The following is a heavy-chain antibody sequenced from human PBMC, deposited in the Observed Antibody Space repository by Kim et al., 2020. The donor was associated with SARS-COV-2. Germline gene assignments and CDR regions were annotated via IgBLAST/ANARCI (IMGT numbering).Heavy chain of an antibody. CDR3: TTVLLWFGELFDDAFDI. J-gene: IGHJ3*02. CDR2: IKSKTDGGTT. Sequence: GGSLRLSCAASGFTFSNAWMSWVRQAPGKGLEWVGRIKSKTDGGTTDYAAPVKGRFTISRDDSKNTLYLQMNSLKTEDTAVYYCTTVLLWFGELFDDAFDIWGQGTMVTVSS. D-gene: IGHD3-10*01. V-gene: IGHV3-15*01. CDR1: GFTFSNAW.